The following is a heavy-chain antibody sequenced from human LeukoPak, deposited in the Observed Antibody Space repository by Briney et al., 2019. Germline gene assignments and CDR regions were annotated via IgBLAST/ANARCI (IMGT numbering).Heavy chain of an antibody. CDR1: GYTFTGYY. CDR2: INPNSGGT. CDR3: ARDESSGSYPSSFDY. D-gene: IGHD3-10*01. V-gene: IGHV1-2*02. J-gene: IGHJ4*02. Sequence: GASVKVSCKASGYTFTGYYMRWVRQAPGQGLEWMGWINPNSGGTNYAQKFQGRVTMTRDTSISTAYMELSRLRSDDTAVYYCARDESSGSYPSSFDYWGQGTLVTVSS.